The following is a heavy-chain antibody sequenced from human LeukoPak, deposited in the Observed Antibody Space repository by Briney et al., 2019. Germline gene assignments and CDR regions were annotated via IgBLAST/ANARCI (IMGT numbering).Heavy chain of an antibody. J-gene: IGHJ4*02. CDR2: INNSGTRT. Sequence: GGSLRLSCAASGITIRNYGMTWVRQAPGRGLQWVSSINNSGTRTFYADSVRGRFTISRDNSKSTLYLQMTSLRAEDTGVYYCAKKIDSGSYPLDYWGQGTLVTISS. V-gene: IGHV3-23*01. D-gene: IGHD3-10*01. CDR3: AKKIDSGSYPLDY. CDR1: GITIRNYG.